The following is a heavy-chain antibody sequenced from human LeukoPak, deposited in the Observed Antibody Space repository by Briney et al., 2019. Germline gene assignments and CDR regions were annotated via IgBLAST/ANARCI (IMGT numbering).Heavy chain of an antibody. D-gene: IGHD6-13*01. J-gene: IGHJ4*02. Sequence: GGSLRLSCAASGFTFSSYSMNWVRQAPGKGLEWVSSISSSSSYIYYADSVKGRFTISRDNAKNSLYLQMNSLRAEDTAVYYCARYSSSLSPFDYWGQGTLVTVSS. V-gene: IGHV3-21*01. CDR3: ARYSSSLSPFDY. CDR1: GFTFSSYS. CDR2: ISSSSSYI.